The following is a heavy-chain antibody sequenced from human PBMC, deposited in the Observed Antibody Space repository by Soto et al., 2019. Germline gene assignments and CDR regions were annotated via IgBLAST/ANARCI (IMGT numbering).Heavy chain of an antibody. Sequence: QVQLVQSGGEVKKPGASVKVSCKASGYTFTSYGISWVRQAPGQGLEWMGRISAYNGNTNYAQKLQGRVTMTTATSTSTAYVELRSTRSDDTAVYYCARVVGALGHWFDPWGQGTLVTVSS. V-gene: IGHV1-18*01. CDR1: GYTFTSYG. D-gene: IGHD1-26*01. J-gene: IGHJ5*02. CDR3: ARVVGALGHWFDP. CDR2: ISAYNGNT.